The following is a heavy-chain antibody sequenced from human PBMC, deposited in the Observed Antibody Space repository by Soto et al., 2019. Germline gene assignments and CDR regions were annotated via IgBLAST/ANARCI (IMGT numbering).Heavy chain of an antibody. CDR2: ISYDGSNK. J-gene: IGHJ6*02. CDR3: ARDRYDSSGYYPPPDYGMDV. CDR1: GFTFSSYA. Sequence: GGSLRLSCAASGFTFSSYAMHWVRQAPGKGLEWVAVISYDGSNKYYADSVKGRFTISRDNSKNTLYLQMNSLRAEDTAVYYCARDRYDSSGYYPPPDYGMDVWGQGTTVTVSS. D-gene: IGHD3-22*01. V-gene: IGHV3-30-3*01.